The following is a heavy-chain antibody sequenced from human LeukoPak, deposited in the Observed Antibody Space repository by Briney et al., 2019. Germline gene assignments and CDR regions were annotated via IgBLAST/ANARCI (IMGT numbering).Heavy chain of an antibody. J-gene: IGHJ4*02. D-gene: IGHD6-13*01. CDR2: INWNGGST. Sequence: PGGSLRLSCAASGFTFDDYGMSWVRQAPGKGLEWVSGINWNGGSTEYADSVKGRFTISRDNAKNSLYLQMNSLRAEDTALYYCARDTTAAGLYSFDYWGQGTLVTVSS. CDR1: GFTFDDYG. V-gene: IGHV3-20*04. CDR3: ARDTTAAGLYSFDY.